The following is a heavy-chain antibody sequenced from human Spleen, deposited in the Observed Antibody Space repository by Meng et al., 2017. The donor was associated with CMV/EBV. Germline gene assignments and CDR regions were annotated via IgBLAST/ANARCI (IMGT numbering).Heavy chain of an antibody. J-gene: IGHJ4*02. CDR2: IKQDGSEK. CDR1: GFTFSSYW. CDR3: ARDRGGSYSDY. V-gene: IGHV3-7*01. D-gene: IGHD1-26*01. Sequence: GGSLRLSCAASGFTFSSYWMRWVRQAPGKGLEWVANIKQDGSEKYYVDSVKGRFTISRDNAKNSLYLQMNSLRAEDTAVYYCARDRGGSYSDYWGQGTLVTVSS.